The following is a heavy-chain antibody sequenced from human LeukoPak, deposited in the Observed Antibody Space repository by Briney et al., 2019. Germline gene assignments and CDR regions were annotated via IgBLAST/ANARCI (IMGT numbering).Heavy chain of an antibody. V-gene: IGHV3-21*06. J-gene: IGHJ4*02. CDR1: GFTVSSYG. CDR3: GRDPTSDRFQYFDY. D-gene: IGHD2-2*01. CDR2: ISNTYRDI. Sequence: GGSLRLSCAASGFTVSSYGVNWVRQAPGEGLERVSCISNTYRDIYYADSVRGRFTVSRDNAKNSVYLQMNSLTAEDTAVYYCGRDPTSDRFQYFDYWGQGALVTVSS.